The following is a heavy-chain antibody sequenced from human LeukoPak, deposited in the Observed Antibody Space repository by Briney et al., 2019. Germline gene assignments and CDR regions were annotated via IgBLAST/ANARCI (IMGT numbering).Heavy chain of an antibody. CDR3: ARDLDFFPRAGY. V-gene: IGHV3-30*02. J-gene: IGHJ4*02. Sequence: PGGSLRLSCAASGFTFSSYGMHWVRQAPGKGLEWVAFIRYDGSNKYYADSVKGRFTISRDNSKNTLYLQMNSLRAEDTAVYYCARDLDFFPRAGYWGQGTLVTVSS. CDR1: GFTFSSYG. D-gene: IGHD2/OR15-2a*01. CDR2: IRYDGSNK.